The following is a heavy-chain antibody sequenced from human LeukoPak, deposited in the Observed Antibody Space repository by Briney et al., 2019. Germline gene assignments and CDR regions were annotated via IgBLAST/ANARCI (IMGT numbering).Heavy chain of an antibody. Sequence: PGGSLRLSCAASGFSFRSYGMHWVRQAPGKGLEWVAVIWYDGSNKYYAESLKGRFTISRDNSENTLYLQMNSLRAEDTAVYYCARDIVADHYDSRNLDYWGQGTLVTVSS. CDR3: ARDIVADHYDSRNLDY. J-gene: IGHJ4*02. D-gene: IGHD3-22*01. CDR1: GFSFRSYG. V-gene: IGHV3-33*01. CDR2: IWYDGSNK.